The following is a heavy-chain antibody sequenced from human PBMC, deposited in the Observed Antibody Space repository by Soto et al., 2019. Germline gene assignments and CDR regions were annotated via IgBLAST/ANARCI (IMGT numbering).Heavy chain of an antibody. V-gene: IGHV1-69*01. CDR2: SIPNFETP. D-gene: IGHD3-10*01. CDR1: GGSFNNYA. J-gene: IGHJ6*02. CDR3: AVAMVREILIFESSGMHV. Sequence: QLHLVQSGAEVKKPGSSVKVSCKTSGGSFNNYAVSWVRQAPGQGLEWMGGSIPNFETPNYAQKFQDRVTIIADESTSTVYMELRSLRSNDTAVYYCAVAMVREILIFESSGMHVWGQGTTVIVSS.